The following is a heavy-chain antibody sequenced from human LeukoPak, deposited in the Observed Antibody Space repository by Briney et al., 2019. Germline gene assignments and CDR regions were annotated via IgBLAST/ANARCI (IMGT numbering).Heavy chain of an antibody. J-gene: IGHJ3*02. CDR3: ARTVFLDIVVVPAAIWVDAFDI. CDR2: IYYSGST. CDR1: GGSISSGGYY. V-gene: IGHV4-31*03. Sequence: SETLSLTCTVSGGSISSGGYYWSWIRQHPGKGREWIGYIYYSGSTYYNPSLKSRVTISVDTSKNQFSLKLSSVPAGDTAVYYCARTVFLDIVVVPAAIWVDAFDIWGQGTMVTVSS. D-gene: IGHD2-2*01.